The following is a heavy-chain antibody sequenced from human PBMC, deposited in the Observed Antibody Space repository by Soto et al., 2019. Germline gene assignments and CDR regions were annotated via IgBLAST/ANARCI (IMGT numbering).Heavy chain of an antibody. D-gene: IGHD3-16*01. CDR2: ISSSSSTI. CDR1: GFTFSIYS. CDR3: ARGPSERLFIFDY. V-gene: IGHV3-48*01. J-gene: IGHJ4*02. Sequence: GGSLRLSCAASGFTFSIYSMNWFRQAPGKGLEWVSYISSSSSTIYYADSVQGRFTISRDNAKNSLYLQMNSLRAEDTAVYYCARGPSERLFIFDYWGQGTLVTVSS.